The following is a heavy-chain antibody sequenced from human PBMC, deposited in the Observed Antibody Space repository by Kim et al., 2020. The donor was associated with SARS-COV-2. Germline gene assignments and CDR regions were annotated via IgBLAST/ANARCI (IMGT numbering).Heavy chain of an antibody. CDR1: GFTISSKY. J-gene: IGHJ4*02. Sequence: GGSLRLSCAASGFTISSKYMNWVRQAPGKGLEWVASIYTDGDTYYADSVQGRFTISREISKSTVYLQMKSLRADDTAVYYCARDVFSGNYFDYWGQGVLVTVSS. D-gene: IGHD3-16*01. CDR2: IYTDGDT. CDR3: ARDVFSGNYFDY. V-gene: IGHV3-53*01.